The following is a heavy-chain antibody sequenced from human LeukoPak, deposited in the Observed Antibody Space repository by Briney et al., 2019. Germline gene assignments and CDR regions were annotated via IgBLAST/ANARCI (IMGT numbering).Heavy chain of an antibody. V-gene: IGHV4-59*01. CDR2: LHYSGTT. CDR3: ARHESSRDWKSFDF. Sequence: PSETLSLTCTVSGASISNDYWSWIRQPPGKGLEWIGWLHYSGTTNYNPSLKSRVTMSVDTSKNQFSLNLNSVTAADTAVYYCARHESSRDWKSFDFWGQGTMVTVPS. CDR1: GASISNDY. J-gene: IGHJ3*01. D-gene: IGHD1-1*01.